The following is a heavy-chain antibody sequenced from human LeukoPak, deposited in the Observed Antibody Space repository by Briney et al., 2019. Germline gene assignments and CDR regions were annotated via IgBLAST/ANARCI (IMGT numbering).Heavy chain of an antibody. CDR2: TSSSSSYI. J-gene: IGHJ4*02. CDR1: GFTFSSYS. V-gene: IGHV3-21*01. CDR3: ARDLDYDFWSGYYMPHYFDY. D-gene: IGHD3-3*01. Sequence: KPGGSLRLSCAASGFTFSSYSMNWVRQAPGKGLEWVSSTSSSSSYIYYADSVKGRFAISRDNAKNSLYLQMNSLRAEDTAVYYCARDLDYDFWSGYYMPHYFDYWGQGTLVTVSS.